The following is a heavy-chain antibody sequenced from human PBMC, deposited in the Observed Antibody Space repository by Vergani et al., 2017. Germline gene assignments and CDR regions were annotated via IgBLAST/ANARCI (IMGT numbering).Heavy chain of an antibody. D-gene: IGHD3-10*01. V-gene: IGHV4-39*02. CDR2: ISTSGSP. CDR1: GDSISRSHYY. CDR3: ARPVGPSAIADGYHV. J-gene: IGHJ3*01. Sequence: QVQLQESGPGLVRPSQTLSLSCRVSGDSISRSHYYWGFIRQPPGKGLEWIGSISTSGSPYYNPTLKSLLAFSVDTYKNLFSLRLKSVTATDTGMYYCARPVGPSAIADGYHVWGQGTMVTVS.